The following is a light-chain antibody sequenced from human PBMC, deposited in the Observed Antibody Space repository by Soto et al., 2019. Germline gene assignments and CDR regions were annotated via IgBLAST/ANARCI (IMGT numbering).Light chain of an antibody. Sequence: QSVLTQPASVSGSPGQSITISCTGTSSDVGGYNYVSWYQQHPGKAPKLMIYEVNKRPSGVPDRFSGSKSGNTASLTVSGLQAEDEGDYYCSSHAGSKRVFGTGTKVTVL. CDR3: SSHAGSKRV. CDR1: SSDVGGYNY. J-gene: IGLJ1*01. CDR2: EVN. V-gene: IGLV2-8*01.